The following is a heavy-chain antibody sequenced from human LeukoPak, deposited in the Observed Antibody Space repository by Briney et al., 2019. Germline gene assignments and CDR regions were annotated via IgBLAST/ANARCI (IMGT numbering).Heavy chain of an antibody. CDR1: GGSISSSSYY. CDR2: IYHSGST. Sequence: SETLSLTCTVSGGSISSSSYYWGWIRQPPGKGLEWIGSIYHSGSTYYNPSLKSRVTISVDTSKNQFSLKLSSVTAADTAVYYCARAAHGDYGNYFDYWGQGTLVTVSS. V-gene: IGHV4-39*07. CDR3: ARAAHGDYGNYFDY. J-gene: IGHJ4*02. D-gene: IGHD4-17*01.